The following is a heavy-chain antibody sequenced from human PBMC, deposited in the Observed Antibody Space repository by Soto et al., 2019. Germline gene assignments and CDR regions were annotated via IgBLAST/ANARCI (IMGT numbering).Heavy chain of an antibody. CDR3: ARGGPFAVADTDY. V-gene: IGHV1-18*01. CDR1: GYTFSNYG. D-gene: IGHD3-3*01. J-gene: IGHJ4*02. Sequence: QVQLVQSGPEVKKPGASMKVSCKASGYTFSNYGITWVRQAPGQGLEWMGWISAYNGNTNYAQNFQGRVTMTTDTSTSTADMELRSLRSDDTAVYYCARGGPFAVADTDYWGQGTLVTVSS. CDR2: ISAYNGNT.